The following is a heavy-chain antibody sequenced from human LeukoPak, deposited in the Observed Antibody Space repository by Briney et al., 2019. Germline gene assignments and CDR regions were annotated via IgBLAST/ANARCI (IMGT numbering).Heavy chain of an antibody. Sequence: ASVKVSCKASGYTFTSYGISWVRQAPGQGLEWIGWISAYNGNTTYAQKPQGRVTMTTDTSTDTAYMELRRLRPEDPAVYYWSRALGHLPHDYWGQGTLVTVSS. CDR1: GYTFTSYG. V-gene: IGHV1-18*01. J-gene: IGHJ4*02. CDR2: ISAYNGNT. CDR3: SRALGHLPHDY.